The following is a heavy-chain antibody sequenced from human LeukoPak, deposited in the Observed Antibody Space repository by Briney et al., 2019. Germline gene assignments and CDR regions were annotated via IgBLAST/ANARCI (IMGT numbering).Heavy chain of an antibody. CDR3: ARELFGSGSYFPPFQH. J-gene: IGHJ1*01. CDR2: ISSSGSTI. CDR1: GFTFSDYY. V-gene: IGHV3-11*01. Sequence: GGSLRLSCAASGFTFSDYYMSWIRQAPGKGLEWVSYISSSGSTIYYADSEKGRFTISRDNAKNSLYLQVNSLRAEDTAVYYCARELFGSGSYFPPFQHWGQGTLVTVSS. D-gene: IGHD1-26*01.